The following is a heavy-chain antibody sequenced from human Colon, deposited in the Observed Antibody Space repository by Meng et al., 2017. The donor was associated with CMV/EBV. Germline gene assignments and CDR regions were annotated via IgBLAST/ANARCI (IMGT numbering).Heavy chain of an antibody. CDR1: GYSFTSYW. CDR3: AKHLPEYYYGSGIRGQAGGMDV. Sequence: GGSLRLSCKGSGYSFTSYWIGWVRQMPGKGLEWIGIIYPGDSDTRYSPSFQGQVTISADKSISTAYLQWSNLKASDTAMYYWAKHLPEYYYGSGIRGQAGGMDVWGQGTTVTVSS. CDR2: IYPGDSDT. J-gene: IGHJ6*02. D-gene: IGHD3-10*01. V-gene: IGHV5-51*01.